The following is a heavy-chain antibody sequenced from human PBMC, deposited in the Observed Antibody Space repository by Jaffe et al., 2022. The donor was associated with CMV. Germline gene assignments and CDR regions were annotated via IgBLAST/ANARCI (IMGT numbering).Heavy chain of an antibody. CDR1: GFSLSTSGMC. Sequence: QVTLRESGPALVKPTQTLTLTCTFSGFSLSTSGMCVSWIRQPPGKALEWLARIDWDDDKYYSTSLKTRLTISKDTSKNQVVLTMTNMDPVDTATYYCARISLVPGYYYDSSGPFDYWGQGTLVTVSS. V-gene: IGHV2-70*15. D-gene: IGHD3-22*01. J-gene: IGHJ4*02. CDR2: IDWDDDK. CDR3: ARISLVPGYYYDSSGPFDY.